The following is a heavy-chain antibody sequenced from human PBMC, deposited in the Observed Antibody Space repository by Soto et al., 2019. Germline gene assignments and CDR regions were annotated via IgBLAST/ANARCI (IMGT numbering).Heavy chain of an antibody. J-gene: IGHJ6*03. CDR1: GGSISGYY. D-gene: IGHD3-3*01. CDR2: IYYSGTT. Sequence: PSETLSLTCSVSGGSISGYYWSWIRQPPGKGLEWIGYIYYSGTTNYNPSLKSRVTMSLDTSKDHFSLTLISVTAADTAVYYCARGNYDFWSGYSLDYYYYYMDVWGKGTSVTVSS. V-gene: IGHV4-59*01. CDR3: ARGNYDFWSGYSLDYYYYYMDV.